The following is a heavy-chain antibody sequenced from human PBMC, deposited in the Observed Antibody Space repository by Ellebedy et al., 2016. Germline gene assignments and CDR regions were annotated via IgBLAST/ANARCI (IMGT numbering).Heavy chain of an antibody. J-gene: IGHJ6*02. CDR3: AREMATIPPVGTYYYYYYGMDV. D-gene: IGHD5-24*01. CDR2: FDPEDGET. V-gene: IGHV1-24*01. Sequence: ASVKVSCKVSGYTLTELSMHWVRQAPGKGLEWMGGFDPEDGETIYAQKFQGRVTMTEDTSTDTAYMELSSLRSEDTAVYYCAREMATIPPVGTYYYYYYGMDVWGQGTTVTVSS. CDR1: GYTLTELS.